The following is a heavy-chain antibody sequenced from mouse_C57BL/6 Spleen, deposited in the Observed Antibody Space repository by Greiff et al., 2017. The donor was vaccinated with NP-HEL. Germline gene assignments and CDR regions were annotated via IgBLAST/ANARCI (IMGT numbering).Heavy chain of an antibody. D-gene: IGHD1-1*01. V-gene: IGHV5-4*01. CDR1: GFTFSSYA. Sequence: EVKLVESGGGLVKPGGSLKLSCAASGFTFSSYAMSWVRQTPEKRLEWVATISDGGSYTYYPDNVKGRFTISRDNAKNNLYLQMSHLKSEDTAMYYCARDGATTVVAFDYWGQGTTLTVSS. CDR2: ISDGGSYT. CDR3: ARDGATTVVAFDY. J-gene: IGHJ2*01.